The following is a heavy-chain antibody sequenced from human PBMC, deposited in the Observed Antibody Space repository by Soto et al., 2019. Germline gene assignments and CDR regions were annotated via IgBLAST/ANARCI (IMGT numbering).Heavy chain of an antibody. CDR3: AKATATGGGAFDI. J-gene: IGHJ3*02. CDR2: IRASDNSI. CDR1: GVTFKTSE. V-gene: IGHV3-48*03. D-gene: IGHD2-8*02. Sequence: PGGSLRLSCAASGVTFKTSEVHWVRQAPGKGLEWLSFIRASDNSIYYADSVEGRFTISGDNAKNTVYLQMNSLTAGDTAVYYCAKATATGGGAFDICGQGTMVTVSS.